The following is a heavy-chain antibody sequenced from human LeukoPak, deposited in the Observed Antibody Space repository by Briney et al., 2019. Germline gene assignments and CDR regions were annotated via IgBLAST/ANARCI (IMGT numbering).Heavy chain of an antibody. CDR3: AKDRYSYAFEYSDS. CDR2: ISNDGSKK. D-gene: IGHD5-18*01. CDR1: GFTFSSYG. V-gene: IGHV3-30*18. J-gene: IGHJ4*02. Sequence: GGSLRLSCAASGFTFSSYGMHWVRQAPGKGLDWVAVISNDGSKKYYADSVKGRFTISRDNSKNTLSLQVSSLRTKDTAVYYCAKDRYSYAFEYSDSWGQGTLVTVSS.